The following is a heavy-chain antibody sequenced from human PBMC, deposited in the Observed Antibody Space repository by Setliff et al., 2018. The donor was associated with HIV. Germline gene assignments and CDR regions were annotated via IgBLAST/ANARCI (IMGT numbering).Heavy chain of an antibody. CDR1: GFTFSKNS. Sequence: GGSLRLSCAASGFTFSKNSMNWVRQAPGKGLKWISYISSSSSTLYYADSVKGRFTISRDNSKNTLYLQMNSLRAEDTAVYYCARDMWNRRMFYFDSWGQGTLVTVSS. CDR2: ISSSSSTL. D-gene: IGHD1-1*01. J-gene: IGHJ4*02. V-gene: IGHV3-48*01. CDR3: ARDMWNRRMFYFDS.